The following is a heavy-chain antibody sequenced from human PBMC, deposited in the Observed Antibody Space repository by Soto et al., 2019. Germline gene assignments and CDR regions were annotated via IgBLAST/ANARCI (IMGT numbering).Heavy chain of an antibody. CDR1: GFTFSDHY. CDR2: MTRSGSSS. J-gene: IGHJ3*01. V-gene: IGHV3-11*01. D-gene: IGHD3-9*01. CDR3: ARALTGNYLAFDL. Sequence: GGSLRLSCAASGFTFSDHYMSWIRQAPGKGLEWISYMTRSGSSSSYADSVKGRFTISRDNAKNSLYLQMNSLRGDDTAVYYCARALTGNYLAFDLWGQGTMVTVSS.